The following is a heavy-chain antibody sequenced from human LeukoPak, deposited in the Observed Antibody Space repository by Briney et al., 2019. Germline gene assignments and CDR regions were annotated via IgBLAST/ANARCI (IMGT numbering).Heavy chain of an antibody. Sequence: GGSLRLSCATSEFTFSAYAMHWIRQAPGRGLEWVAFVRYGGNIKYYADSVKGRFAISRDNSKNTLYLQMNSLRPDDTAVYYCTKDLGTEYNIFDYWGQGTLVTVSS. CDR1: EFTFSAYA. D-gene: IGHD3-9*01. CDR3: TKDLGTEYNIFDY. J-gene: IGHJ4*02. V-gene: IGHV3-30*02. CDR2: VRYGGNIK.